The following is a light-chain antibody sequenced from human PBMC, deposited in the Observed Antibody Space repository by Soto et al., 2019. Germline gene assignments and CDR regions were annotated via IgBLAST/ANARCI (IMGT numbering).Light chain of an antibody. Sequence: QSVLTQPASVSGSPGQSITISCTGTSRDVGSYNLVSWYQQHPGKAPKLMIYEVSNRPSGVSNRFSGSKSGNTASLTISGLQAEDEADYYCSSYTSSTTRVFGGGTQLTVL. V-gene: IGLV2-14*02. CDR3: SSYTSSTTRV. J-gene: IGLJ2*01. CDR1: SRDVGSYNL. CDR2: EVS.